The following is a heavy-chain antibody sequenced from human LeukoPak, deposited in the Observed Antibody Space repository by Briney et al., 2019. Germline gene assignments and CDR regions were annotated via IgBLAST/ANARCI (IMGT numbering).Heavy chain of an antibody. D-gene: IGHD3-22*01. CDR1: GGSISSGSYD. CDR3: ASDTMTPYAFDI. Sequence: SETLSLTCTVSGGSISSGSYDWSWIRQPAGKGLEWIGRIYTSGSTNYNPSLKSRVTISVDTSKNQFSLKLSSVTAADTAVYYCASDTMTPYAFDIWGQGTMVTVSS. CDR2: IYTSGST. V-gene: IGHV4-61*02. J-gene: IGHJ3*02.